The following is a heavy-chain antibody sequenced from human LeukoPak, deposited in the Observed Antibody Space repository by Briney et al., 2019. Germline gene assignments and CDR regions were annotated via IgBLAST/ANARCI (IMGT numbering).Heavy chain of an antibody. Sequence: SETLSLTCTVSGGSISIYYWSWIRQPPGKGLEWIGHIYYSGSTHYNPSLKSRVTISVDTSKNQFSLKFSSVTAADTAVYYCARAIVATEGIDYWGQGTLVTVSS. CDR3: ARAIVATEGIDY. CDR1: GGSISIYY. V-gene: IGHV4-59*12. D-gene: IGHD5-12*01. J-gene: IGHJ4*02. CDR2: IYYSGST.